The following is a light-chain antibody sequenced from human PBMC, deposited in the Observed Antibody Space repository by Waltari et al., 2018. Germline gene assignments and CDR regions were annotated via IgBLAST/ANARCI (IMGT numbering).Light chain of an antibody. CDR3: CSYAGPDNHVV. CDR1: SSDIGGYNY. CDR2: EVN. V-gene: IGLV2-11*01. J-gene: IGLJ2*01. Sequence: QSALTQPRSVSGSPAPSVTISCSGTSSDIGGYNYVSWYQQYPGKAPKLIIYEVNTRPLGVPERLSGSRSGNTASLTISGLQTEDEAGYCCCSYAGPDNHVVFGGGTKMTVL.